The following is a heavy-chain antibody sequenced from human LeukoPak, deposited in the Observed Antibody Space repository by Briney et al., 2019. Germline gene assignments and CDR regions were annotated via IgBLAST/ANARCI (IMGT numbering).Heavy chain of an antibody. CDR3: ARVGIYDSRGSYYLGSSIVDH. J-gene: IGHJ4*02. D-gene: IGHD3-22*01. Sequence: GGSLRPSCAASGFTVSGNHMSWVRQAPGKGLEWVSVIYRDDSTYYADSVKGRLTISTDKSKNTVDLQMNSLRAEDTAVYYCARVGIYDSRGSYYLGSSIVDHWGQGTLVTVSS. CDR2: IYRDDST. V-gene: IGHV3-53*01. CDR1: GFTVSGNH.